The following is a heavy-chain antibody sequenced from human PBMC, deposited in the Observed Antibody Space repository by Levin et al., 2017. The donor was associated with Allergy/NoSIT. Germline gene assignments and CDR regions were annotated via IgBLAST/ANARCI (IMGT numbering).Heavy chain of an antibody. J-gene: IGHJ5*02. D-gene: IGHD6-13*01. CDR2: IFYSGTT. CDR3: ARQIRGIAAGGTDP. CDR1: GGSVSSSSYH. V-gene: IGHV4-39*01. Sequence: SETLSLTCTVSGGSVSSSSYHWGWIRQSPGKGLEWIGSIFYSGTTYYTPSLMSRVTIFIDTSKNQFSLKLTSMTAADTAVYYCARQIRGIAAGGTDPWGQGNLVIVSS.